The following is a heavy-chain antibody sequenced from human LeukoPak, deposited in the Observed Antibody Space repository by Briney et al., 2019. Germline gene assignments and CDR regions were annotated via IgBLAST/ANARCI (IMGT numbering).Heavy chain of an antibody. CDR3: AKDLSVYCDSRGFDP. V-gene: IGHV3-30*18. D-gene: IGHD3-22*01. J-gene: IGHJ5*02. CDR1: GFTFSTYG. Sequence: GGSLRLSCAASGFTFSTYGMHWVRQAPGKGLEWVAFVSCDGGKKHYADSVKGRFTISRDNSKNTLYPQMNSLRAEDTALYYCAKDLSVYCDSRGFDPWGQGTLVTVSS. CDR2: VSCDGGKK.